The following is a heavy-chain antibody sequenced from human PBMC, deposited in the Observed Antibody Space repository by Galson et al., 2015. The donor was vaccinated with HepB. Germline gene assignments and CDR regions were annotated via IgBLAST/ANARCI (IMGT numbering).Heavy chain of an antibody. CDR3: AKFPSGSLRTNIDH. J-gene: IGHJ4*02. D-gene: IGHD1-26*01. CDR1: GFTFSNSA. CDR2: ISGSGAYT. Sequence: SLRLSCAASGFTFSNSAMAWVRQAPGKGLEWVSAISGSGAYTYYADSVKGRFTISRDNSKNTLYLQMNSLRAEHTAVYYCAKFPSGSLRTNIDHWGQGTLVTVSS. V-gene: IGHV3-23*01.